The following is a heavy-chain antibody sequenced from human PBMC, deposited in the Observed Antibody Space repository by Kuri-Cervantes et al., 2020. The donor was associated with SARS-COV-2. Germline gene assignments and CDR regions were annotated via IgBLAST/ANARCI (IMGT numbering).Heavy chain of an antibody. J-gene: IGHJ6*02. CDR2: ISSSSSYT. V-gene: IGHV3-11*05. CDR1: GFTFSDYY. D-gene: IGHD5-24*01. CDR3: ARGSLWRGGYNSDYYYGIDV. Sequence: GESLKISCAAAGFTFSDYYMSWSRQAPGKGLEWVSYISSSSSYTYYADSVKGRFTIPRDNAKNSLYLQMNSLRAEDTAVYYCARGSLWRGGYNSDYYYGIDVWGQGTTVTVSS.